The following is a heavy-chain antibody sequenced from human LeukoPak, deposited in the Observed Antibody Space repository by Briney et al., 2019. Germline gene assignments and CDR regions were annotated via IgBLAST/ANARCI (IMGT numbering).Heavy chain of an antibody. Sequence: SETLSLTCTVSGGSITTYHWSWIRQPPGKGLEWLCYIHCGGSTIYNPSLKRRGTMSLAPSKTPLSLIMNSVTAADTADHFCATAPYSGTYFCLLGAFDMWGQGTMVTVSS. D-gene: IGHD1-26*01. V-gene: IGHV4-59*01. CDR1: GGSITTYH. CDR2: IHCGGST. CDR3: ATAPYSGTYFCLLGAFDM. J-gene: IGHJ3*02.